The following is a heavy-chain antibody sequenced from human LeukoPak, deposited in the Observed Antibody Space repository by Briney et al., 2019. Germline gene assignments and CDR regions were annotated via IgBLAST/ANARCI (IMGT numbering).Heavy chain of an antibody. CDR2: IYDSGST. D-gene: IGHD6-6*01. V-gene: IGHV3-53*01. CDR1: GFIVSSTY. J-gene: IGHJ6*03. CDR3: ARDRHYYYMDV. Sequence: HPGGSLRLSCVASGFIVSSTYMSWVRQAPGKGLEWVSVIYDSGSTYYADSVKGRFTVSRDNSKNTLFLQMNSLKAEDTAVYYCARDRHYYYMDVWGKGTTVTVSS.